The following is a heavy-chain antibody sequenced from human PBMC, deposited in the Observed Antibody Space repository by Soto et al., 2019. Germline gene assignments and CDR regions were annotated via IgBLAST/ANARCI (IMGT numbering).Heavy chain of an antibody. D-gene: IGHD1-1*01. Sequence: SETLSLTCTVSGASISGFYWSWIRKSAGKGLEWIGRIYATGTTDYNPSLKSRVMMSVDTSKKQFSLKLRSVTAADTAVYYCVRDGTKSLWDWFDLWGQGITVTVSS. J-gene: IGHJ5*01. V-gene: IGHV4-4*07. CDR1: GASISGFY. CDR3: VRDGTKSLWDWFDL. CDR2: IYATGTT.